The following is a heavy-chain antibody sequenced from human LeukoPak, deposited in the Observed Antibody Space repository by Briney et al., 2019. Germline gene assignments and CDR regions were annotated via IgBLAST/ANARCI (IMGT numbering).Heavy chain of an antibody. J-gene: IGHJ4*02. D-gene: IGHD6-19*01. CDR1: GFTFSSYE. Sequence: GGSLRLSCAASGFTFSSYEMNWVRQDPGKGLEWVSYISSGSTIYDADSVKGRFTISRDNAKNSLYLQMNSRRAEDTAVYYCARESIAVAGAPFDYWGQGTLVTVSS. CDR3: ARESIAVAGAPFDY. CDR2: ISSGSTI. V-gene: IGHV3-48*03.